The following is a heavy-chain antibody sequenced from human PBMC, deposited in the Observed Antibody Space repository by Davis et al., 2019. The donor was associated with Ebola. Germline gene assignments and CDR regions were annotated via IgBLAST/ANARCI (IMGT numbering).Heavy chain of an antibody. D-gene: IGHD4-17*01. CDR2: ISSSSSYI. V-gene: IGHV3-21*01. CDR1: GFTFSSYS. Sequence: GESLKISCAASGFTFSSYSMNWVRQAPGKGLEWVSSISSSSSYIYYADSVKGRFTISRDNAKNSLYLQMNSLRAEDTAVYYCARAGADYGDYWFDYWGQGTLVTVSS. CDR3: ARAGADYGDYWFDY. J-gene: IGHJ4*02.